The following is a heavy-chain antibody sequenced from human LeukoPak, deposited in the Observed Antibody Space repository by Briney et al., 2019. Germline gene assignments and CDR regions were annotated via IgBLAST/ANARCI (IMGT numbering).Heavy chain of an antibody. J-gene: IGHJ4*02. D-gene: IGHD6-6*01. V-gene: IGHV3-74*01. CDR1: GFTFSSYW. Sequence: GGSLRLSCAASGFTFSSYWMHWVRQAPGKGMVWVSRINSDGSSTSYADSVKGRFTISRGNAKNTLYLQMNSLRAEDTAVYYCARGLYSSSYNDYWGQGTLVTVSS. CDR3: ARGLYSSSYNDY. CDR2: INSDGSST.